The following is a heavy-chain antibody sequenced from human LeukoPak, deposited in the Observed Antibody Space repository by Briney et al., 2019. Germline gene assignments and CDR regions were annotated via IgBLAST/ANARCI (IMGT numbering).Heavy chain of an antibody. CDR2: IYHSGST. CDR1: GGSISSYY. Sequence: SETLSLTCTVSGGSISSYYWSWIRQPPGKGLEWIGYIYHSGSTNYNPSLKSRVAQSVDTSKSQSSLKLRSVTAADTAVYYCARVSCSGGNCYFDYWGQGTLVTVSS. CDR3: ARVSCSGGNCYFDY. D-gene: IGHD2-15*01. V-gene: IGHV4-59*01. J-gene: IGHJ4*02.